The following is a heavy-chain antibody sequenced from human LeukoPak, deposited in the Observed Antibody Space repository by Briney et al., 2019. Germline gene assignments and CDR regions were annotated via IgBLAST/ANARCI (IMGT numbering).Heavy chain of an antibody. CDR1: GYTFTDYY. J-gene: IGHJ3*01. D-gene: IGHD6-13*01. V-gene: IGHV1-2*02. Sequence: WASVKVSCKASGYTFTDYYVHWMGQAPGQGLEWMGWINLNSGDTRYAQRFQGRLTVTRDTSISTAYMDLNGLRSDDTAVYYCARDSIEAPGLVFDFWGQGTMVTISS. CDR3: ARDSIEAPGLVFDF. CDR2: INLNSGDT.